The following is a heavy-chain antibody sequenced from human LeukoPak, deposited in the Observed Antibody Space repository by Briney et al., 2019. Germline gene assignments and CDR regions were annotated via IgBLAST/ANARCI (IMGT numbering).Heavy chain of an antibody. J-gene: IGHJ3*02. CDR2: INYSGST. V-gene: IGHV4-59*11. Sequence: SETLSLTCTVSGGSISSHYWSWIRQSPGKGLEWIGYINYSGSTNYNPSLKSRVTISVDTSKNQFSLKLSSVTAADTAVYFCARDPLSTNDFDIWGQGTMVTVSS. CDR3: ARDPLSTNDFDI. CDR1: GGSISSHY. D-gene: IGHD1-1*01.